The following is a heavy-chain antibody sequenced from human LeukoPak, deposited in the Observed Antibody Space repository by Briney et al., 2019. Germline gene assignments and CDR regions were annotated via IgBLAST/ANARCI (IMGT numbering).Heavy chain of an antibody. J-gene: IGHJ4*02. D-gene: IGHD2-15*01. CDR1: GFTFSTYS. Sequence: GGSLRLSCAASGFTFSTYSMNWVRLAPGKGLEWLSYISGSGSTIFYADSVKGRFTISRDNAKNSLYLQMDSLRDDDTAVYYCARRFCSGGRCHFADYWGQRILVTVSS. CDR2: ISGSGSTI. CDR3: ARRFCSGGRCHFADY. V-gene: IGHV3-48*02.